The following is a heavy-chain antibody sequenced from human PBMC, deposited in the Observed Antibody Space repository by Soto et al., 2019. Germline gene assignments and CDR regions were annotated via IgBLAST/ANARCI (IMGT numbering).Heavy chain of an antibody. D-gene: IGHD3-10*01. Sequence: PSETLSLTCTVSGGSISSRSHYWGWIRQSPGKGLEWFGSIYYSGSTYYNPSLKSRVTISVDTSKNQFSLKLTFVTAADTAVFYCARQEITMVRAFNWFDPWGQGTLVTVSS. CDR1: GGSISSRSHY. CDR2: IYYSGST. J-gene: IGHJ5*02. CDR3: ARQEITMVRAFNWFDP. V-gene: IGHV4-39*01.